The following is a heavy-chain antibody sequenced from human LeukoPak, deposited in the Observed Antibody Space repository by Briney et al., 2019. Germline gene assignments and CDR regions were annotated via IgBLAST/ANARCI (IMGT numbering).Heavy chain of an antibody. CDR1: GGSLSSSTYY. V-gene: IGHV4-39*01. CDR3: ARRGASSNWFDP. Sequence: SETLSLTCTVSGGSLSSSTYYWGWIRQPPGKGLEWIGNIYNSGNTYYSPSLKSRVTISVDPSKNQFSLKLTSVTAADTAVYYCARRGASSNWFDPWGQGTLVTVSS. CDR2: IYNSGNT. D-gene: IGHD1-26*01. J-gene: IGHJ5*02.